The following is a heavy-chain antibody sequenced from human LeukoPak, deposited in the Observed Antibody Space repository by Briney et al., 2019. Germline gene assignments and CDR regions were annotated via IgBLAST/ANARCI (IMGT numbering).Heavy chain of an antibody. D-gene: IGHD3-16*01. CDR3: AKHLTNAYYDMIWFDP. CDR1: GGSLSSNY. J-gene: IGHJ5*02. V-gene: IGHV4-59*01. Sequence: SETLSLTCTVSGGSLSSNYWSWIRQPPGKGPEWIGYIYYSGSTNYNPSLKSRVTISVDTSKNQFSLTLRSVTAADTAVYFCAKHLTNAYYDMIWFDPWGQGTLVTVSS. CDR2: IYYSGST.